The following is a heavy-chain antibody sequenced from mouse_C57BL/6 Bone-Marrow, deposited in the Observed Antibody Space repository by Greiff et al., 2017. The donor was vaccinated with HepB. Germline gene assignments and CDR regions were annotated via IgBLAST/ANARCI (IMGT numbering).Heavy chain of an antibody. CDR3: ARHVYYYGSRGAMDY. CDR2: FYPGSGSI. D-gene: IGHD1-1*01. Sequence: QVQLQQSGAELVKPGASVKLSCKASGYTFTEYSIHWVKQRPGQGLEWIGWFYPGSGSIKYNEKFKDKATLTADKSSSTAYMELSRLTSEDSADYFCARHVYYYGSRGAMDYWGQGTSVTVSS. V-gene: IGHV1-62-2*01. J-gene: IGHJ4*01. CDR1: GYTFTEYS.